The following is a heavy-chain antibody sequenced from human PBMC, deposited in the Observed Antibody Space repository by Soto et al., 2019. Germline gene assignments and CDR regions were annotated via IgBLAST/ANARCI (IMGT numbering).Heavy chain of an antibody. Sequence: PSETLSLTCAVSGYPISSSNWWGWIRQPPGKGLEWIGYIYYSGSTYYNPSLKSRVTISVDTSKNQFSLKLSSVTAADTAVYYCARWWSGSRQGFDPWGQGTLVTVSS. CDR3: ARWWSGSRQGFDP. CDR2: IYYSGST. J-gene: IGHJ5*02. CDR1: GYPISSSNW. D-gene: IGHD3-3*01. V-gene: IGHV4-28*01.